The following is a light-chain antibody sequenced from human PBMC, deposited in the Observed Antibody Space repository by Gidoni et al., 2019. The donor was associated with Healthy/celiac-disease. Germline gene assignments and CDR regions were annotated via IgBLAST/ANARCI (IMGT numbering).Light chain of an antibody. V-gene: IGKV3-15*01. J-gene: IGKJ5*01. CDR3: QQYNNWPPFT. CDR1: QSVSSN. Sequence: PATLSASPGERATFSCRASQSVSSNLAWYQQKPGQAPRLLIHGASTRATGIPARFSGSGSGTEFTLTISSLQSEDFAVYYCQQYNNWPPFTFGQGTRLEI. CDR2: GAS.